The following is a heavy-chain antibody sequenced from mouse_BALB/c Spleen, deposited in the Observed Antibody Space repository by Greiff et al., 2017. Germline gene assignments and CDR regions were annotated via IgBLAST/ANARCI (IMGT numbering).Heavy chain of an antibody. V-gene: IGHV2-9-2*01. CDR2: IWTGGGT. J-gene: IGHJ4*01. CDR3: VRDRGTATDYAMDY. D-gene: IGHD1-2*01. CDR1: GFSLTSYD. Sequence: LVESGPGLVAPSQSLSITCTVSGFSLTSYDISWIRQPPGKGLEWLGVIWTGGGTNYNSAFMSRLSISKDNSKSQVFLKMNSLQTDDTAIYYCVRDRGTATDYAMDYWGQGTSVTVSS.